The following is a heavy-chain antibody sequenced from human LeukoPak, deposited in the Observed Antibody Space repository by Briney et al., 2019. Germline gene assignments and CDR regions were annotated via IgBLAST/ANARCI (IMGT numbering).Heavy chain of an antibody. Sequence: PSETLSLTCTVSGGSISSYYWSWIRQPPGKGLEWIGYIYYSGSTNYNPSLKSRVTISVDTSKNQFSLKLSSVTAADTAVYYCARGIVVVPAAIPIGWFDPWGQGTLVTVSS. CDR2: IYYSGST. D-gene: IGHD2-2*02. CDR3: ARGIVVVPAAIPIGWFDP. CDR1: GGSISSYY. J-gene: IGHJ5*02. V-gene: IGHV4-59*01.